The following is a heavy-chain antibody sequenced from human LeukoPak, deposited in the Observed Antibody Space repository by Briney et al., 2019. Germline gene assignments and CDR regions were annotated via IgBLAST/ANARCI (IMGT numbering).Heavy chain of an antibody. V-gene: IGHV3-64D*09. CDR2: ISPNGVST. J-gene: IGHJ4*02. CDR3: VKGRSGGYSFDY. Sequence: GGSLRLSCSTSGFTFSAYAMHWARQAPGKGLEYVSAISPNGVSTYYADSVKGRFTISRGNSKNTLYLQMTSLRAEDTAVYYCVKGRSGGYSFDYWGQGTLVTVSS. CDR1: GFTFSAYA. D-gene: IGHD1-26*01.